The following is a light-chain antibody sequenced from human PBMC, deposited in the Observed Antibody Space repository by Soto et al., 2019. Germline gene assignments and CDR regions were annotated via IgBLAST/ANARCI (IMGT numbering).Light chain of an antibody. CDR3: QQYGSSPRT. CDR1: QSVTSNY. J-gene: IGKJ1*01. Sequence: EIVLTQSPGTLSLSPGERATLSCRASQSVTSNYLAWYQQTPGQAPRLLIYGVSSRAPGIPDRFSGSGSGTDFTLTFSRLEPEDFAVYYCQQYGSSPRTFGQGTKVEIK. CDR2: GVS. V-gene: IGKV3-20*01.